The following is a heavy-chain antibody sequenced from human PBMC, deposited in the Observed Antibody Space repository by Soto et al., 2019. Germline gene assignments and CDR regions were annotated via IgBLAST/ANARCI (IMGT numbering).Heavy chain of an antibody. V-gene: IGHV1-69*08. D-gene: IGHD3-16*01. CDR3: ATDGGSTSSSAYNYFMDV. J-gene: IGHJ6*03. Sequence: QAQLVQSGAEVKRPGSSVKVSCKASGDTFSSYSISWVRQAPGQGLEWMGRIIPMVGTPNYAQKFQGRDTFSADKSTRTAYMVLNSLISDDTAVYYCATDGGSTSSSAYNYFMDVWGKGTPVTVSS. CDR2: IIPMVGTP. CDR1: GDTFSSYS.